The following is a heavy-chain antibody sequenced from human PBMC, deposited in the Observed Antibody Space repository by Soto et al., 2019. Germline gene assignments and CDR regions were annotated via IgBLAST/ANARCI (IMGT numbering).Heavy chain of an antibody. Sequence: SETLSLTCAVYGGSFSGYDWSWIRLPPGKGLEWIGEINHSGSTNYNPSLKSRVTISVDTSKDQFSLKLSSVTAADTAVYYCARWMSEWLVYCCCCSCYAELFAYCGRGSLVIGSS. CDR2: INHSGST. J-gene: IGHJ4*02. CDR3: ARWMSEWLVYCCCCSCYAELFAY. D-gene: IGHD2-15*01. CDR1: GGSFSGYD. V-gene: IGHV4-34*01.